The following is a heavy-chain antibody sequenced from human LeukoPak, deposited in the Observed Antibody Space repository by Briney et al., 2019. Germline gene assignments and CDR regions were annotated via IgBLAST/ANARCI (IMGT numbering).Heavy chain of an antibody. Sequence: GGSLRLSCVASGFIFSSYGMHWVRQAPGKGLEWVAVIWYDGSNKYYAGSVKGRSTISRDNTKNTLYLQMNSLRVEDTAVYYCAKPLVGSYYSYAMDVWGQGTTVTVSS. CDR3: AKPLVGSYYSYAMDV. J-gene: IGHJ6*02. V-gene: IGHV3-33*06. CDR1: GFIFSSYG. CDR2: IWYDGSNK. D-gene: IGHD3-9*01.